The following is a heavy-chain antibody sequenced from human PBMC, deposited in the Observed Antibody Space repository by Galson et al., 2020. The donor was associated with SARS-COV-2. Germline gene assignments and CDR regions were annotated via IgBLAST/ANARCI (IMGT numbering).Heavy chain of an antibody. V-gene: IGHV1-2*02. D-gene: IGHD1-1*01. CDR1: GYTFTAGSF. Sequence: ASVKVSCKASGYTFTAGSFVHWVRQAPGQGLEWMGWINPNSGDTNYAQKFQGRVTMTRDTSISTAYMELARLTSDDTADYHCARGRAETTNTLDFWGHGTMVTVSS. CDR3: ARGRAETTNTLDF. CDR2: INPNSGDT. J-gene: IGHJ3*01.